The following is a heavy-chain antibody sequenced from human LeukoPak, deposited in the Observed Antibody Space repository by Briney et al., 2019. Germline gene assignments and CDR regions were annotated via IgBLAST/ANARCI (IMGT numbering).Heavy chain of an antibody. CDR1: GFGFSSYA. CDR3: ARDLYADFWSGSVDY. J-gene: IGHJ4*02. Sequence: GGFLRLSCEASGFGFSSYATSWVRQAPGKGLEWVSGISGSGGTTYYAGSVKGRFTISRDISKNTLYLQMSSLRAGDTAVYYCARDLYADFWSGSVDYWGRGTLVTVSS. V-gene: IGHV3-23*01. D-gene: IGHD3-3*01. CDR2: ISGSGGTT.